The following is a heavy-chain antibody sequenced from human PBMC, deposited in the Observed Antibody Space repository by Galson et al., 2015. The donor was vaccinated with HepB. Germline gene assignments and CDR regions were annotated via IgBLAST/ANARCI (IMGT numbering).Heavy chain of an antibody. CDR2: IYSGGST. J-gene: IGHJ3*02. V-gene: IGHV3-66*01. Sequence: SLRLSCAASGFTVSSNYMNWVRQAPGKGLEWVSVIYSGGSTYYADSVKGRFTISRDNSKNTLYLQMNSLRAEDTAVYYCARRHPGPYVTHVFDIWGQGTMVTVSS. CDR3: ARRHPGPYVTHVFDI. D-gene: IGHD3-10*02. CDR1: GFTVSSNY.